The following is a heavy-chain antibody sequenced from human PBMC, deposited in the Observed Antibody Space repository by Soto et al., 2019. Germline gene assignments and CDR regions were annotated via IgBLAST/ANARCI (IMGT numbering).Heavy chain of an antibody. J-gene: IGHJ6*03. Sequence: ASVKVSCKASGYTFTSYYMHWVRQAPGQGLEWMGIINPSGGSTSYAQKFQGRVTMTRDTSTSTVYMELSSLRSEDTAVYYCARNGVVVPAAIAVTYYYYMDVWGKGTTVTVSS. D-gene: IGHD2-2*01. CDR3: ARNGVVVPAAIAVTYYYYMDV. V-gene: IGHV1-46*03. CDR2: INPSGGST. CDR1: GYTFTSYY.